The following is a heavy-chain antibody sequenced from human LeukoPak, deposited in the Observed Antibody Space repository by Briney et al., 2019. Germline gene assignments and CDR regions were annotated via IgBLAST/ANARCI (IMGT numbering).Heavy chain of an antibody. CDR2: INPSGGST. CDR1: GYTFTSYY. Sequence: ASVKVSCTASGYTFTSYYMHWVRQAPGQGLEWMGIINPSGGSTSYAQKFQGRVTMTRDTSTSTVYMELSSLRSEDAAVYYCARERCCSTSCSSWFDPWGQGTLVTVSS. D-gene: IGHD2-2*01. V-gene: IGHV1-46*01. CDR3: ARERCCSTSCSSWFDP. J-gene: IGHJ5*02.